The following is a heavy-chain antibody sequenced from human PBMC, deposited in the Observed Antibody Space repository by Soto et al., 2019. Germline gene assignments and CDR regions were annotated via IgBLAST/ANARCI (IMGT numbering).Heavy chain of an antibody. V-gene: IGHV4-4*07. CDR2: ISASGTT. Sequence: QVQLLESGPGLVAPSETLSLSCTVSGDSISRSYWTWIRQPAGKGLEWIGRISASGTTTYNPPLKSRVTMSLDTSENLFYLEVRSVTAADTAVYFCARGFGSWSDFWGQGTLVTVSS. CDR1: GDSISRSY. J-gene: IGHJ4*02. CDR3: ARGFGSWSDF. D-gene: IGHD6-13*01.